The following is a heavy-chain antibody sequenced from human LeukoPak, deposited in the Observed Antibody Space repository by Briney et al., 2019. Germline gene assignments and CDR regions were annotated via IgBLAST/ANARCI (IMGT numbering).Heavy chain of an antibody. CDR2: IKEDGSQK. J-gene: IGHJ3*02. CDR3: ARNVDAFDI. V-gene: IGHV3-7*01. Sequence: GGSLRLSXXASGXTFSNYWMSWVRQAPGKGLEWVANIKEDGSQKYYVDSVRGRFTISRDNARNSVYLQMNSLRAEDTAVYYCARNVDAFDIWGQGTMVTVSS. CDR1: GXTFSNYW.